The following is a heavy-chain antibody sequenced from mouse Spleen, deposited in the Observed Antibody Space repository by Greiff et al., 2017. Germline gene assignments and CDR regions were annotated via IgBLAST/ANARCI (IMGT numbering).Heavy chain of an antibody. CDR2: ISSGGDYI. CDR3: TRGPSNFYAMDY. Sequence: EVMLVESGEGLVKPGGSLKLSCAASGFTFSSYAMSWVRQTPEKRLEWVAYISSGGDYIYYADTVKGRFTISRDNARNTLYLQMSSLKSEDTAMYYCTRGPSNFYAMDYWGQGTSVTVSS. CDR1: GFTFSSYA. V-gene: IGHV5-9-1*02. J-gene: IGHJ4*01.